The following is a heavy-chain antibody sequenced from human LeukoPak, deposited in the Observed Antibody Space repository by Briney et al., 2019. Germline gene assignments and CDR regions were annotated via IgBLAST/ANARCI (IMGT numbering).Heavy chain of an antibody. CDR1: GFTVSSNY. J-gene: IGHJ4*02. Sequence: GGSLRLSCAASGFTVSSNYMSWVRQAPGKGLEWIGRIKSKSDRGTIDYAAPVKGRFTISRDDSKNTLYLQMNSLQTEDTAVYYCAKSRLRGEYYSFDYWGQGTLVTVSS. V-gene: IGHV3-15*01. CDR2: IKSKSDRGTI. CDR3: AKSRLRGEYYSFDY. D-gene: IGHD2/OR15-2a*01.